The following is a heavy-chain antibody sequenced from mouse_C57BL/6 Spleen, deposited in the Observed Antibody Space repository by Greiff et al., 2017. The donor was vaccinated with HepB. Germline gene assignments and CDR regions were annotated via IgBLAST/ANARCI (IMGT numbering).Heavy chain of an antibody. Sequence: ESGPGLVKPSQSLSLTCSVTGYSITSGYYWNWIRQFPGNKLEWMGYISYDGSNNYNPSLKNRISITRDTSKNQFFLKLNSVTTEDTATYYCARSGYYLYYFDYWGQGTTLTVSS. D-gene: IGHD2-3*01. CDR1: GYSITSGYY. J-gene: IGHJ2*01. CDR2: ISYDGSN. V-gene: IGHV3-6*01. CDR3: ARSGYYLYYFDY.